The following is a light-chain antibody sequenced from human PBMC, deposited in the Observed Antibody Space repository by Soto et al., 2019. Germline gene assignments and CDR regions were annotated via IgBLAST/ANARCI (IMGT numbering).Light chain of an antibody. V-gene: IGLV1-36*01. CDR2: YDD. CDR1: SSNVGNNA. Sequence: QSVLTQPPSVSEAPRQRVTISCSGSSSNVGNNAVNWYQQLPGKAPKLLIYYDDLLPSGVSDRFSGSKSGTSASLAISGLPSWDEAAYYSPVWDDSLNGVVFGGGTKLTVL. J-gene: IGLJ2*01. CDR3: PVWDDSLNGVV.